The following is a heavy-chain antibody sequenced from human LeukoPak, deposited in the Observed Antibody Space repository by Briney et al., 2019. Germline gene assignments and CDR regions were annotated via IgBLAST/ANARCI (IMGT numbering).Heavy chain of an antibody. J-gene: IGHJ4*02. CDR1: GSTFTGHF. D-gene: IGHD2-2*01. Sequence: GASVKVSCKASGSTFTGHFTHWVRQAPGQGLQWMGWINPNSGGTNYAQKFQGRITMTRDTSISTAYMELSRLRSDDTAVYYCARDMGVESRGSTSCFDYWGQGTLVTVSS. CDR2: INPNSGGT. V-gene: IGHV1-2*02. CDR3: ARDMGVESRGSTSCFDY.